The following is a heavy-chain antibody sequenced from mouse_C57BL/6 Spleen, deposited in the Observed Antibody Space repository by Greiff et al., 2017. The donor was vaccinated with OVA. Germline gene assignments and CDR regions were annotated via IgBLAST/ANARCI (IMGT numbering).Heavy chain of an antibody. D-gene: IGHD1-1*01. V-gene: IGHV5-9*01. Sequence: EVKVVESGGGLVKPGGSLKLSCAASGFTFSSYTMSWVRQTPEKRLEWVATISGGGGNTYYPGSVQGRFTISRDNAKNTLYLQKSGLRSDDTALYYCARHYYGSSYWYCDVWGTGTTVTVSS. CDR2: ISGGGGNT. CDR3: ARHYYGSSYWYCDV. J-gene: IGHJ1*03. CDR1: GFTFSSYT.